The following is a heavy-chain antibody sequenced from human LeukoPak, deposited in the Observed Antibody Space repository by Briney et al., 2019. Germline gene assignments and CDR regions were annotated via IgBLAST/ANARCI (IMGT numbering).Heavy chain of an antibody. Sequence: GGSLRLSCAASGFTFSSYSMNWVRQAPGKGLEWVSSISSSSSYIYYTDSVKGRFTISRDNAKNSLYLQMNSLRAEDTAVYYCARGGNYYDSNAFDIWGQGTMVTVSS. CDR2: ISSSSSYI. CDR1: GFTFSSYS. D-gene: IGHD3-22*01. V-gene: IGHV3-21*01. J-gene: IGHJ3*02. CDR3: ARGGNYYDSNAFDI.